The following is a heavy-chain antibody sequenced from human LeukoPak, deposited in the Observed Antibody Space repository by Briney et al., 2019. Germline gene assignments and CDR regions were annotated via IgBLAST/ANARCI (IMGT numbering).Heavy chain of an antibody. V-gene: IGHV6-1*01. CDR2: TYYRSKWYN. Sequence: SQTLSLTCAISGDSVSSNSAAWNWIRQSPSRGLEWLGRTYYRSKWYNDYAVSVKSRITINPDTSKNQFSLQLNSVTPEDTAVYYCTRGGQGDGYSADEAFDIWGQGTMVTVS. CDR1: GDSVSSNSAA. D-gene: IGHD5-18*01. J-gene: IGHJ3*02. CDR3: TRGGQGDGYSADEAFDI.